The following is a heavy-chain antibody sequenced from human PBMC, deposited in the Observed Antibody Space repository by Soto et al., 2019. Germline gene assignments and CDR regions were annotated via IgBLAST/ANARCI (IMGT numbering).Heavy chain of an antibody. CDR3: ARTTMVRGVIQHAIAVAGKDSNWFDP. CDR2: INHSGST. D-gene: IGHD3-10*01. V-gene: IGHV4-34*01. CDR1: GGSFSGYY. J-gene: IGHJ5*02. Sequence: PSETLSLTCAVYGGSFSGYYWSWIRQPPGKGLEWIGEINHSGSTNYNPSLKSRVTISVDTSKNQFSLKLSSVTAADTAVYYCARTTMVRGVIQHAIAVAGKDSNWFDPWGQGTLVTVSS.